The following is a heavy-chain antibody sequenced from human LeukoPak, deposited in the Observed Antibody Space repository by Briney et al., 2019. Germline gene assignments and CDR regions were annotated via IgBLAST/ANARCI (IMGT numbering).Heavy chain of an antibody. CDR2: ISGSGGST. D-gene: IGHD3-3*01. CDR1: GFTFSSYS. CDR3: AKSGQSVGYDFWSGKPDYYFDY. J-gene: IGHJ4*02. V-gene: IGHV3-23*01. Sequence: PGGSLRLSCAASGFTFSSYSMNWVRQAPGKGLEWVSAISGSGGSTYYADSVKGRFTISRDNSKNTLYLQMSSLRAEDTAVYCCAKSGQSVGYDFWSGKPDYYFDYWGQGTLVSVSS.